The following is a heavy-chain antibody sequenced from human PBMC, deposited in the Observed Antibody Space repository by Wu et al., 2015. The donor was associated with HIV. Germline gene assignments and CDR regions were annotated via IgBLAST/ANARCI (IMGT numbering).Heavy chain of an antibody. J-gene: IGHJ4*02. CDR1: GYTFTSYY. CDR2: INPSGGST. V-gene: IGHV1-46*01. Sequence: QVQLVQSGAEVKKPGASVKVSCKASGYTFTSYYMHWVRQAPGQGLEWMGIINPSGGSTSYAQKFQGRVTMTRDTSTSTVYMELSSLRSEDTAVYYCARDLTTIYDSSGYYFDYWGQGTLVTVSS. D-gene: IGHD3-22*01. CDR3: ARDLTTIYDSSGYYFDY.